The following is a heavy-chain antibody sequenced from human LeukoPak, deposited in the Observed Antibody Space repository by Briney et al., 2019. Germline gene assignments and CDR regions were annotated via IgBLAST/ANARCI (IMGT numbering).Heavy chain of an antibody. J-gene: IGHJ4*02. CDR2: IIPIFGTA. V-gene: IGHV1-69*13. D-gene: IGHD2-15*01. CDR1: GGTFSSYA. CDR3: ARRPRGYCSGGSCYSYYFDY. Sequence: ASVKVSCKASGGTFSSYAISWVRQAPGQGLEWMGGIIPIFGTANYAQKFQGRVTITADESTSTAYMELSSLRSEDTAVYYCARRPRGYCSGGSCYSYYFDYWGQGTLVTVSS.